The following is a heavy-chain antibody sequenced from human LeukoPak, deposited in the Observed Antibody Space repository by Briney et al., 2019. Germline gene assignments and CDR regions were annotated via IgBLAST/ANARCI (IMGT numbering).Heavy chain of an antibody. V-gene: IGHV4-39*01. J-gene: IGHJ4*02. CDR1: GDSISSSTYY. CDR2: IYYSGST. Sequence: PSETLSLTCTVSGDSISSSTYYWGWIRQPPGKGLEWIGSIYYSGSTYYNPSLKSRVTISIDTSKNQFSLKLTSVTAADTAVYYCATPISGPTYFDYWGQGSLVTVSS. CDR3: ATPISGPTYFDY. D-gene: IGHD3-3*01.